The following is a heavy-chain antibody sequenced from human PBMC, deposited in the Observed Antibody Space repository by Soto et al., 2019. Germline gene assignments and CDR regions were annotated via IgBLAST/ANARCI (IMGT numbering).Heavy chain of an antibody. CDR1: GGSFSGYY. V-gene: IGHV4-34*01. D-gene: IGHD4-4*01. CDR3: TRGATVTTRDYYYYYMDV. CDR2: INHSGST. J-gene: IGHJ6*03. Sequence: SETLSLTCAVYGGSFSGYYWSWIRQPPGKGLEWIGEINHSGSTNYNPSLKSRVTISVDTSKNQFSLKLSSVTAADTAVYYCTRGATVTTRDYYYYYMDVWGKGTTVTVSS.